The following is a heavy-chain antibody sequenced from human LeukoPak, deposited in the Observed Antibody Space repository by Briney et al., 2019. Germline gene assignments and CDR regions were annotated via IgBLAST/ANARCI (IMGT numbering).Heavy chain of an antibody. D-gene: IGHD1-26*01. V-gene: IGHV3-23*01. CDR3: ARQRSGSNWDC. Sequence: GGSLRLSCAASGFTFNNYAMWWVRRPPGKGLEWVSTISAIGATTYYADSVKGRFTVSRDNSKNTLSLQMNSLRAEDAAVYYCARQRSGSNWDCWGQGTLVTVSS. J-gene: IGHJ4*02. CDR1: GFTFNNYA. CDR2: ISAIGATT.